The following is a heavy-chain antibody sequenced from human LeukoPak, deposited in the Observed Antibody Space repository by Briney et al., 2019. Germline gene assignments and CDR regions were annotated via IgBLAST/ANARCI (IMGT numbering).Heavy chain of an antibody. D-gene: IGHD1-7*01. CDR1: GGSISSYY. V-gene: IGHV4-4*07. Sequence: SSETLSLTCTVSGGSISSYYWSWIRQLAGKGLEWIGRIYTSGSTNYNPSLKSRVTMSVDTSKNQFSLKLSSVTAADTAVYYCARVGTGTRYHWFDPWGQGTLVTVSS. J-gene: IGHJ5*02. CDR3: ARVGTGTRYHWFDP. CDR2: IYTSGST.